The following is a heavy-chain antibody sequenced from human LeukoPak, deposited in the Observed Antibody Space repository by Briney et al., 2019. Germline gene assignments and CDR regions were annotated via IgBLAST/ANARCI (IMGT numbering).Heavy chain of an antibody. CDR2: IKQDGSEK. D-gene: IGHD3-22*01. CDR3: ARLYYDSSGYYWEYFQH. Sequence: GGSLRLSCAASGFTFSTYWMSWVRQAPGKGLEWVANIKQDGSEKYYVDSVKGRFTISRDNAKNSLYLQMNSLRVEDTAVYYCARLYYDSSGYYWEYFQHWGQGTLVTVSS. CDR1: GFTFSTYW. V-gene: IGHV3-7*01. J-gene: IGHJ1*01.